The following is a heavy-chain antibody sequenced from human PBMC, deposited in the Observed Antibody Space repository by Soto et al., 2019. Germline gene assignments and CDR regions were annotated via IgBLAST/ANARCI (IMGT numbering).Heavy chain of an antibody. CDR3: AKDLMGRGRAYSEY. V-gene: IGHV3-9*01. CDR1: GFTFDDYA. J-gene: IGHJ4*01. D-gene: IGHD2-8*01. CDR2: ISWNSGSI. Sequence: SLRLSCAASGFTFDDYAMHWVRQAPGKGLEWVSGISWNSGSIGYADSVKGRFTISRDNAKNSLYLQMNSLRAEDTALYYCAKDLMGRGRAYSEYWGQGKMVNVSS.